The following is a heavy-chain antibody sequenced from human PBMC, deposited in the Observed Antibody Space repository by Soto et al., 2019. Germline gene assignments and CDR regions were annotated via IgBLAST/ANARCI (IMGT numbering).Heavy chain of an antibody. D-gene: IGHD3-16*01. V-gene: IGHV4-59*01. CDR1: GGSISSYY. CDR2: IYYSGST. J-gene: IGHJ6*02. Sequence: PSETLSLTCTVSGGSISSYYWSWIRQPPGKGLEWIGYIYYSGSTNYNPYLNSRVTISVDTSKNQFSLKLSSVTAADTAVYYCAGALADTYYYYYGMDVWGQGTTVPVSS. CDR3: AGALADTYYYYYGMDV.